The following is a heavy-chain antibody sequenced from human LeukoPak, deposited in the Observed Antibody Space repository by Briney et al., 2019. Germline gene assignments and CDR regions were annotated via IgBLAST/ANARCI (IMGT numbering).Heavy chain of an antibody. Sequence: ASVKVSFKASGYTFTNYNVNWVRQATGRGLEWMGWMNPISGYTGYAQRFQGRVTMTRDTSISTAYMELSSLRSEDTAVYYCARGLDGDFLDYNWFDSWGQGTLVTVSS. J-gene: IGHJ5*01. CDR3: ARGLDGDFLDYNWFDS. CDR1: GYTFTNYN. D-gene: IGHD2-21*01. CDR2: MNPISGYT. V-gene: IGHV1-8*01.